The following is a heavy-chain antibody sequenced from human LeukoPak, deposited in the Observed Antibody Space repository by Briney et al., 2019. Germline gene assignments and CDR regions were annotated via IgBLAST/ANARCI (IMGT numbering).Heavy chain of an antibody. CDR3: ARDQELVRLPLDAFDI. CDR2: IYYTGTT. J-gene: IGHJ3*02. V-gene: IGHV4-39*07. Sequence: ASETLSLTCTVSGGSISNSPSYWGWIRQPSGKGLEWIGNIYYTGTTFYNPSLRSRVSISLDTSKNQFSLRLNSVTAADTAVYFCARDQELVRLPLDAFDIWGQGTMVTVSS. CDR1: GGSISNSPSY. D-gene: IGHD6-13*01.